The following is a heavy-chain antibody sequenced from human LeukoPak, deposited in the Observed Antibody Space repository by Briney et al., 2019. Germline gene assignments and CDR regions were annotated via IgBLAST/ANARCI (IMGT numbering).Heavy chain of an antibody. Sequence: PSETLSLTCTVSGGSISSYYWSWIRQPPGKGLEWIGYIYYSGSTNYNPSLKSRVTISVDTSKNQFSLKLSSVTAADTAVYYCARGPYSYDSSGAFDIWGQGTMVTVSS. CDR1: GGSISSYY. CDR3: ARGPYSYDSSGAFDI. J-gene: IGHJ3*02. V-gene: IGHV4-59*01. CDR2: IYYSGST. D-gene: IGHD3-22*01.